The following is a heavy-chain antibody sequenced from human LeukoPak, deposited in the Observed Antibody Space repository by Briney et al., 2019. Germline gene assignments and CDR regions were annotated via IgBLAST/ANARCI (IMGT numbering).Heavy chain of an antibody. CDR3: VRGQCSSSGCSTRVSGLDV. V-gene: IGHV3-13*01. D-gene: IGHD2-2*01. CDR2: IHSSGDT. Sequence: GGSLRLSCAASGFIFSSYDVHWVRQATGKGLEWVSAIHSSGDTHYAGSVKGRVTISRDNAENSVYLQLNSLGAGDTAVYYCVRGQCSSSGCSTRVSGLDVWGQGTVVTVFS. J-gene: IGHJ3*01. CDR1: GFIFSSYD.